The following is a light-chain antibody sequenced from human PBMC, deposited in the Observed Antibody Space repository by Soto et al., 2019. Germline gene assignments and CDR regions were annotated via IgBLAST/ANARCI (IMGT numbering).Light chain of an antibody. J-gene: IGKJ5*01. CDR3: QQYHHWPPIT. V-gene: IGKV3D-15*01. CDR2: DAS. CDR1: QSVNSY. Sequence: EIVLTQSPATLSLSPGERATLSCRASQSVNSYLAWYQHKPGQSPRLLIYDASIRATGIPARFSGSGSGTEFTLTISSLQSEDFAVYYCQQYHHWPPITFGQGTRLEIK.